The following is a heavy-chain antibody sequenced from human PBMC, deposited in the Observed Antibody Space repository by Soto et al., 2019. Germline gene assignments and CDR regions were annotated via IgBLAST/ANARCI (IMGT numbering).Heavy chain of an antibody. CDR3: AKTYDFWSGWGPRNAFDI. CDR2: ISGSGGST. V-gene: IGHV3-23*01. D-gene: IGHD3-3*01. J-gene: IGHJ3*02. CDR1: GFTFSSYA. Sequence: GGSLRLSCAASGFTFSSYAMSWVRQAPGKGLEWVSAISGSGGSTYYADSVKGRFTISRDNSKNTLYLQMNSLRAEDTAVYYCAKTYDFWSGWGPRNAFDIWGQGTMVTVSS.